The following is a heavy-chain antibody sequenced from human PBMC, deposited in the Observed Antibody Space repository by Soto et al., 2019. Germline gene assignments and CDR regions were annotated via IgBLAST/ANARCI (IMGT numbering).Heavy chain of an antibody. J-gene: IGHJ4*02. CDR1: GFTFSSYA. V-gene: IGHV3-23*01. Sequence: EVQLLESGGGLVQPGGSLRLSCAASGFTFSSYAMSWVRQAPGKGLEWVSAISGSGGSTYYADSVKGRFTISRDNSKNTLDLQMNSLRAEDTAVYYCATDVQQLVSHVGSHYWGQGTLVTVSS. D-gene: IGHD6-13*01. CDR2: ISGSGGST. CDR3: ATDVQQLVSHVGSHY.